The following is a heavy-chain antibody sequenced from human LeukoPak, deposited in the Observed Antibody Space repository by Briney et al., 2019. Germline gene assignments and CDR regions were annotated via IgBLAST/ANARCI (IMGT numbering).Heavy chain of an antibody. CDR2: IYYSGSA. CDR1: GGSISSYY. J-gene: IGHJ3*02. Sequence: SETLSLTCTVSGGSISSYYWSWIRQPPGKGLEWIGYIYYSGSANYNPSLKSRVTISVDTSKNQFSLKLSSVTAADTAVYYCARARDGYNRAFDIWGQGTMVTVYS. V-gene: IGHV4-59*01. CDR3: ARARDGYNRAFDI. D-gene: IGHD5-24*01.